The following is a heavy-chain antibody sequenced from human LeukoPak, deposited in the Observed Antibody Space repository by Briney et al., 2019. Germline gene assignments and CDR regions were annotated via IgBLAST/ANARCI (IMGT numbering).Heavy chain of an antibody. Sequence: SETLSLTCTVSGGSISSSGYYWGWIRQPPGKGLEWIGNIYYSGITNYNPSLKSRVTISVDTSKNQFSLKLSSVTAADMAVYYCARSYVWGSYREARAFDYWGQGTLVTVSS. CDR2: IYYSGIT. CDR1: GGSISSSGYY. CDR3: ARSYVWGSYREARAFDY. J-gene: IGHJ4*02. V-gene: IGHV4-39*07. D-gene: IGHD3-16*02.